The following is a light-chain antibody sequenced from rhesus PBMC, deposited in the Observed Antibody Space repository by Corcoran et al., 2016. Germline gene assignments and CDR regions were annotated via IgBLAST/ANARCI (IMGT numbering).Light chain of an antibody. Sequence: DIQMTQSPSSLSASVGDRVTITCRISENVNKYLKWYQQKPGKAPKLLIYKASTLQSGVPSRFRGLGSGTDCTFPLGSLQSEHVATYYCQHYFGTPLTFGGGTKVEI. J-gene: IGKJ4*01. V-gene: IGKV1-74*01. CDR2: KAS. CDR3: QHYFGTPLT. CDR1: ENVNKY.